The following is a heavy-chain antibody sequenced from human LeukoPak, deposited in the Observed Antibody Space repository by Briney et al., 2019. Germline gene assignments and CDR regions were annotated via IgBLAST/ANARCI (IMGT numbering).Heavy chain of an antibody. CDR2: IIPVFGTT. CDR1: GGTFSSYA. J-gene: IGHJ4*02. Sequence: SVKVSCKASGGTFSSYAISWVRQTPGQGLEWLGGIIPVFGTTTYAQKFQDKVTMTADKSTNTAYLQIGSLTSDDTAVYYCARCSPGDSSNFYAVLQYWGQGTQVTVST. CDR3: ARCSPGDSSNFYAVLQY. V-gene: IGHV1-69*06. D-gene: IGHD3-22*01.